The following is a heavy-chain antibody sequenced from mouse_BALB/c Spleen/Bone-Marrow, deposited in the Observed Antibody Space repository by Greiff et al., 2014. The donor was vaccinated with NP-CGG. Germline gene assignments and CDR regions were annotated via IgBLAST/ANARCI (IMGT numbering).Heavy chain of an antibody. CDR3: ARYRYGYTATCDY. Sequence: EVHLVESGAELVKPGASVKLSCTASGFNIKDTYMHWVKQRPEQGLEWIGRIDPANGNTKYDPKFQGKAPITADTYYNTAYLQRSSLTSEDTAVYYCARYRYGYTATCDYWGQGTTLTVSS. D-gene: IGHD1-2*01. V-gene: IGHV14-3*02. CDR2: IDPANGNT. CDR1: GFNIKDTY. J-gene: IGHJ2*01.